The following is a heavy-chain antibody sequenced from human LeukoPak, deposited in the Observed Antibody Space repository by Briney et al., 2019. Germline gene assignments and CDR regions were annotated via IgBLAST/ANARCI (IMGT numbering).Heavy chain of an antibody. Sequence: SVNVSCKASGGTFSSYAISWVRQAPGQGLEWMGGIIPIFGTANYAQKFQGRVTITADESTSTAYMELSSLRSEDTAVYYCARVPRGLGPYYFDYWGQGTLVTVSS. J-gene: IGHJ4*02. CDR2: IIPIFGTA. CDR3: ARVPRGLGPYYFDY. D-gene: IGHD3-10*01. V-gene: IGHV1-69*13. CDR1: GGTFSSYA.